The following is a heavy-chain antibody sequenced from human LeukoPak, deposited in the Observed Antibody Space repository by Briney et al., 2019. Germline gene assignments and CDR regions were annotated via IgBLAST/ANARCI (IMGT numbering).Heavy chain of an antibody. V-gene: IGHV3-21*01. CDR2: ISSSSSYI. CDR1: GFTFSSYS. CDR3: ARDGNGDYYYYMDV. J-gene: IGHJ6*03. D-gene: IGHD4-23*01. Sequence: GGSLRLSCAASGFTFSSYSMNWVRQAPGKGLEWVSSISSSSSYIYYPDSVKGRFTISRDNAKNSLYLQMNSLRAEDTAVYYCARDGNGDYYYYMDVWGKGTTVTVSS.